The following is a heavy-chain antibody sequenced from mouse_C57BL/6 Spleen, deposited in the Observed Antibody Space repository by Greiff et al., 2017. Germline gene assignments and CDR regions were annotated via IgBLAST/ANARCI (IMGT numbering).Heavy chain of an antibody. CDR2: ISSGSSTI. CDR1: GFTFSDYG. CDR3: ARNYYGSSYLGTGVWFAY. D-gene: IGHD1-1*01. Sequence: EVMLVESGGGLVKPGGSLKLSCAASGFTFSDYGMHWVRQAPEKGLEWVAYISSGSSTIYYADTVKGRFTIARDNAKNTLLLQITSMRSENTAMYYCARNYYGSSYLGTGVWFAYWGQGTLVTVSA. V-gene: IGHV5-17*01. J-gene: IGHJ3*01.